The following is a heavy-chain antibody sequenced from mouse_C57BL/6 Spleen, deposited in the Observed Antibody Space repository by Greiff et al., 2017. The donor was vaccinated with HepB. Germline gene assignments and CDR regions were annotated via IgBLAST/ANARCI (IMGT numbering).Heavy chain of an antibody. V-gene: IGHV10-3*01. D-gene: IGHD2-5*01. J-gene: IGHJ4*01. CDR2: IRSNSSNYAT. Sequence: DAGGGLVQPKGSLKLSCAASGFTFNTYAMHWVRQAPGKGLEWVARIRSNSSNYATYYADSVKDRFTISRDDSQSMLYLQMNNLKTEDTAMYYCVREKGGSNYGAMDYWGQGTSVTVSS. CDR3: VREKGGSNYGAMDY. CDR1: GFTFNTYA.